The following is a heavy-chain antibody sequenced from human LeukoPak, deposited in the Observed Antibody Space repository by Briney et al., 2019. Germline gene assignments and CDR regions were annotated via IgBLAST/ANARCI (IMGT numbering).Heavy chain of an antibody. CDR3: ARAYSSSWYWNWFDP. CDR2: IYTSGST. CDR1: GGSISSGSYY. V-gene: IGHV4-61*02. Sequence: SQTLSPTCTVSGGSISSGSYYWSWIRQPAGKGLEWIGRIYTSGSTNYNPSLKSRVTISVDTSKNQFSLKLSSVTAADTAVYYCARAYSSSWYWNWFDPWGRGTLVTVSS. D-gene: IGHD6-13*01. J-gene: IGHJ5*02.